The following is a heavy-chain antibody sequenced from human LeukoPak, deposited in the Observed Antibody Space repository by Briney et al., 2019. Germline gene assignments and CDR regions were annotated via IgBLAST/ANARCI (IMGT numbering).Heavy chain of an antibody. D-gene: IGHD2-8*01. Sequence: HPGGSLRLSCAASGFTFSSYAMSWVRQAPGKGLEWVSAISGSGGSTYYADSVKGRFTISRDNSKNTLYLQMNSLRAEDMAVYYCARCMGSYCYYGMDVWGRGTTVTVSS. V-gene: IGHV3-23*01. J-gene: IGHJ6*02. CDR1: GFTFSSYA. CDR2: ISGSGGST. CDR3: ARCMGSYCYYGMDV.